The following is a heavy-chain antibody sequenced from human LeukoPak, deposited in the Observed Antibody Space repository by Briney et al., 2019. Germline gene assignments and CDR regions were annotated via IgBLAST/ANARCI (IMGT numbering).Heavy chain of an antibody. J-gene: IGHJ6*02. CDR3: VRGQNPYGRLGYFDSGTYFDGPHPYSYDMDV. V-gene: IGHV5-51*01. CDR2: IHPGDSDT. Sequence: GESLKISCEGSGYRFTRYWIAWVRQMPGKGLEWMGIIHPGDSDTRYSPSFRGQVTISADRSISTAYLQWSSLKASDTAMYFCVRGQNPYGRLGYFDSGTYFDGPHPYSYDMDVWGQGTTVSVSS. D-gene: IGHD3-10*01. CDR1: GYRFTRYW.